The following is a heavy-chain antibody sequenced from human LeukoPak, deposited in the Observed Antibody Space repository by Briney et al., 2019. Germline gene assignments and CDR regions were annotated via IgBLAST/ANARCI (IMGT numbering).Heavy chain of an antibody. CDR1: GYTFTGYC. D-gene: IGHD1-26*01. J-gene: IGHJ4*02. CDR2: INPNSGGT. Sequence: ASVKVSCKASGYTFTGYCMHWVRQAPGQGLEWMGWINPNSGGTNYAQKFQGRVTMTRDTSISTAYMELSRLRSDDTAVYYCARDRAQGIVGAMLPGNWAIVGAMLPGNWGQGTLVTVSS. CDR3: ARDRAQGIVGAMLPGNWAIVGAMLPGN. V-gene: IGHV1-2*02.